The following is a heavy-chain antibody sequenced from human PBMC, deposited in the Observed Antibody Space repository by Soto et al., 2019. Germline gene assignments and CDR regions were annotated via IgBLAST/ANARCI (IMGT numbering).Heavy chain of an antibody. V-gene: IGHV3-30*18. CDR3: AQDRGNSGGSCPDN. CDR1: GFTFSSYG. Sequence: QVQLVESGGGVVQPGRSLTLSCAASGFTFSSYGMHWVRQAPGKGLEWVALISDTGSSKYYADSVKGRFTISRDNXXNTLYLQRNSLRAEDTAVSYCAQDRGNSGGSCPDNWGHGTLVTVSS. D-gene: IGHD2-15*01. J-gene: IGHJ4*01. CDR2: ISDTGSSK.